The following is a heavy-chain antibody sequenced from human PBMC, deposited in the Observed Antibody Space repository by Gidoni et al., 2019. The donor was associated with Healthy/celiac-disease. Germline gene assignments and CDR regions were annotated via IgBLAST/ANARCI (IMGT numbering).Heavy chain of an antibody. Sequence: QVQLQESGPGLVKPSETLSLTCTVSGGSISSYYWSWIRQPPGKGLEWIGYISYSGSTNYNPALKSRVTISVDTSKNQFSLKLSSVTAADTAVYYCARGSSSLYYYYGMDGWGQGTTVTVSS. D-gene: IGHD6-6*01. CDR2: ISYSGST. CDR1: GGSISSYY. CDR3: ARGSSSLYYYYGMDG. J-gene: IGHJ6*02. V-gene: IGHV4-59*01.